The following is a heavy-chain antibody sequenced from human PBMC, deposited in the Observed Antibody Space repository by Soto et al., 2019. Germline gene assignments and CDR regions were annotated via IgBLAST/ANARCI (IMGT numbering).Heavy chain of an antibody. CDR3: SRWIAVAGPSYFDY. CDR1: GYTFTSYG. J-gene: IGHJ4*02. Sequence: QVQLVQSGAEVKKPGASVKVSCKASGYTFTSYGISWVRQAPGQGLEWMGWISAYNGNTNYAQKLQGRVTMTTDTSTSTAYMALRSLRSDDTAVYYWSRWIAVAGPSYFDYWGQGTLVTVSS. D-gene: IGHD6-19*01. CDR2: ISAYNGNT. V-gene: IGHV1-18*01.